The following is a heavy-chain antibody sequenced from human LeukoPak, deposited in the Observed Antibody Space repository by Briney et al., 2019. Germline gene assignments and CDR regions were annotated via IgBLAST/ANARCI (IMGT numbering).Heavy chain of an antibody. J-gene: IGHJ6*03. CDR2: IYYSGST. CDR3: ARAGPDSNLYYYYYMDV. D-gene: IGHD3-22*01. V-gene: IGHV4-59*12. CDR1: GGSISSYY. Sequence: SETLSLTCTVSGGSISSYYWSWIRQPPGKGLEWIGYIYYSGSTNYNPSLKSRVTISVDTSKNQFSLKLSSVTAADTAVYYCARAGPDSNLYYYYYMDVWGKGTTVTVSS.